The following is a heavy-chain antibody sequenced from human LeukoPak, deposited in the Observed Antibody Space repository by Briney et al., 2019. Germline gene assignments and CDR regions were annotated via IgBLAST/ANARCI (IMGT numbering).Heavy chain of an antibody. V-gene: IGHV3-23*01. CDR1: GFTFISYA. D-gene: IGHD3-16*01. Sequence: PGGSLRLSCAASGFTFISYAMSWVRQAPVKGLEWVSIISGSGGSTYYADSVKGRFTISRDNSKNTLYLQMNSLRAEDTAVYYCARSRYGYAAYWGQGTLVTVSS. CDR2: ISGSGGST. CDR3: ARSRYGYAAY. J-gene: IGHJ4*02.